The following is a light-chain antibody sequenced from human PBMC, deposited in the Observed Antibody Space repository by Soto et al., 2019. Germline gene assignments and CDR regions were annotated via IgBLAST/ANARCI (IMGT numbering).Light chain of an antibody. J-gene: IGKJ5*01. Sequence: DIVLTQSPGTLXLXPXEXXTXXXRXSQXIRSTYFAWYQQKPGQAPRLLIYGASSRATGIPVRFSGTGSGTDFALTISRLEPEDSAVYYCQQYGSSLITFGRGTRLEIK. CDR1: QXIRSTY. CDR3: QQYGSSLIT. V-gene: IGKV3-20*01. CDR2: GAS.